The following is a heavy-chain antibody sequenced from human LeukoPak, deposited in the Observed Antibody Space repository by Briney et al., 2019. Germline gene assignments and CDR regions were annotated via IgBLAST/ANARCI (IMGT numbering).Heavy chain of an antibody. CDR3: AKSINSGSLLDY. CDR1: GFTFSNYG. D-gene: IGHD3-22*01. Sequence: GGSLRLSCAASGFTFSNYGMHWVRQAPGKGLEWVAFTRSDGRNNYYVDSVRGRFTISRDNSKNTLYLQMNSRRVEDTAVYYCAKSINSGSLLDYWGQGTLVTVSS. CDR2: TRSDGRNN. J-gene: IGHJ4*02. V-gene: IGHV3-30*02.